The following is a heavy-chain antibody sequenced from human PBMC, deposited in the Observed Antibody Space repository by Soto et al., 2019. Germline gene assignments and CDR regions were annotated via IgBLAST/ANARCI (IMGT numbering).Heavy chain of an antibody. Sequence: GGSLRLSCAASGFTVSSNYMIWVRQAPGKGLEWVSVIYSGGSTYYADSVKGRFTISRDNSKNTLYLQMNSLRAEDTAVYYCARQLLWFGDDDYYYGMDVWGQGTTVTVSS. V-gene: IGHV3-53*01. D-gene: IGHD3-10*01. CDR2: IYSGGST. CDR3: ARQLLWFGDDDYYYGMDV. J-gene: IGHJ6*02. CDR1: GFTVSSNY.